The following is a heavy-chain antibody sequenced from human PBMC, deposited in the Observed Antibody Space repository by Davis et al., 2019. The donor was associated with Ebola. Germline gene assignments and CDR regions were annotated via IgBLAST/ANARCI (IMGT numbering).Heavy chain of an antibody. V-gene: IGHV3-21*01. J-gene: IGHJ6*02. CDR1: GFTFSSYS. CDR3: ARDANNYYYGMDV. Sequence: GESLKISCAASGFTFSSYSMNWVRQAPGKGLEWVSSISSSSSYIYYADSVKGRFTISRDNAKSSLYLQMNSLRAEDTAVYYCARDANNYYYGMDVWGQGTTVTVSS. CDR2: ISSSSSYI.